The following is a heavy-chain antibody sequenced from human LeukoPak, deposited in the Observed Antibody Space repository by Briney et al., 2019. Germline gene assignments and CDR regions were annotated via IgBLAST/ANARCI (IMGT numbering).Heavy chain of an antibody. CDR3: ARAWCSGGSCFHYYYYMDV. CDR2: SNPNSGGT. Sequence: VKVSRKASVYTFTRSYIHWVRQAPGQGREWMGWSNPNSGGTNYAQKFQGRVTMTRHTPIRPAYMELSRLRSDDTGVYYCARAWCSGGSCFHYYYYMDVWGKETTLTVSS. CDR1: VYTFTRSY. V-gene: IGHV1-2*02. J-gene: IGHJ6*03. D-gene: IGHD2-15*01.